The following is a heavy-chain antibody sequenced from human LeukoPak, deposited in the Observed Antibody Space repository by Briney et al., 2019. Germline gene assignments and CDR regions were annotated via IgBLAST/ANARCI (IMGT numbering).Heavy chain of an antibody. J-gene: IGHJ4*02. D-gene: IGHD5-18*01. Sequence: PGGSLRLSCAASGFTINYYAMSWVRQAPGKGLEWVSGISDNEGTTYYTDSVKGRFTIPRDNTKNTVYLQMNNLRADDTAVYFCARHDSFIPYWGQGTLVTVSS. V-gene: IGHV3-23*01. CDR1: GFTINYYA. CDR3: ARHDSFIPY. CDR2: ISDNEGTT.